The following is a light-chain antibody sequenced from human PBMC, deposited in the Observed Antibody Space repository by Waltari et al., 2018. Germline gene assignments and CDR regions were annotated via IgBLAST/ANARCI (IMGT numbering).Light chain of an antibody. CDR3: QQFNNYPLT. Sequence: AIQLTQSPSSLSASVGGRVTITCRASQGISNVIAWYQQKPGKAPNLLIYDASNLESGVPSRFSGSRSGTDFTLTITSLQPEDFATYYCQQFNNYPLTFGGGTKVEIK. V-gene: IGKV1D-13*01. CDR1: QGISNV. CDR2: DAS. J-gene: IGKJ4*01.